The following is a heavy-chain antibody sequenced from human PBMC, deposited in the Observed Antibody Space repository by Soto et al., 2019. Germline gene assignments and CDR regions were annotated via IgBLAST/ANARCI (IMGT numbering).Heavy chain of an antibody. CDR1: GGSISSGGYY. Sequence: VSGGSISSGGYYWSWIRQHPGKGLEWIGYIYYSGSTYYNPSLKSRVTISVDTSKNQFSLKLSSVTAADTAVYYCARESRATIAAAGHYYYGMDVWGQGTTVTVSS. CDR2: IYYSGST. J-gene: IGHJ6*02. D-gene: IGHD6-13*01. CDR3: ARESRATIAAAGHYYYGMDV. V-gene: IGHV4-31*02.